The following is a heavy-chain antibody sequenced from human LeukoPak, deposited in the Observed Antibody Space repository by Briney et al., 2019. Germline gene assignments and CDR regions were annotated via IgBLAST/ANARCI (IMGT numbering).Heavy chain of an antibody. CDR2: ISYDGSNK. V-gene: IGHV3-30*18. Sequence: PGGSLRLSCAASGFTFSSYGMHWVRQAPGKGLEWVAVISYDGSNKYYADSVKGRFTISRDNSKNTLYLQMNSLRAEDTAVYYCAKESAYYDFWSGYWVLPYYFDYWGQGTLVTVSS. J-gene: IGHJ4*02. CDR1: GFTFSSYG. CDR3: AKESAYYDFWSGYWVLPYYFDY. D-gene: IGHD3-3*01.